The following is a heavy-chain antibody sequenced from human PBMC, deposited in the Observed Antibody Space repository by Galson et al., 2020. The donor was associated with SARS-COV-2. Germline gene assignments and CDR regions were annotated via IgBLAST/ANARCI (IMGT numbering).Heavy chain of an antibody. Sequence: PCKVPGYTLHELSMHWVRQAPGQGLGCMGGFDPADGGAIYAQKFPRRVTMNEDTSTDTAYMELSRLSSEDTAVYYCSTGFVVAGTPPWDYYYYGMDVWGQGTTVTVSS. D-gene: IGHD6-19*01. CDR2: FDPADGGA. V-gene: IGHV1-24*01. J-gene: IGHJ6*02. CDR3: STGFVVAGTPPWDYYYYGMDV. CDR1: GYTLHELS.